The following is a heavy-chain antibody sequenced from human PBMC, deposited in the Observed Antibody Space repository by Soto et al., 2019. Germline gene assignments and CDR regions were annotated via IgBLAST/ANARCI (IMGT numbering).Heavy chain of an antibody. V-gene: IGHV3-23*01. CDR3: ANLAYCGGDCYSGGYA. CDR1: GFSFSKYA. D-gene: IGHD2-21*02. J-gene: IGHJ5*02. Sequence: EAQLLESGGGLVQPGGSLRLSCAASGFSFSKYAMSWVRQAPGKGLEWVSATGGSGTSTYYADSVKGRFTISRDNSKNILYLQMDRLRAEDTAVYYCANLAYCGGDCYSGGYAWGQGTLVTVSS. CDR2: TGGSGTST.